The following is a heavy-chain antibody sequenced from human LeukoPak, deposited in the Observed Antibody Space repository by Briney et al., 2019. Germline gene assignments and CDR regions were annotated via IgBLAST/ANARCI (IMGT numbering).Heavy chain of an antibody. D-gene: IGHD6-13*01. Sequence: SLRLSCAASGFTFDDYAMHWVRQAPGKGLEWVSGISWNSGSIGYADSVKGRFTISRDNAKNSLYLQMNSLRAEDTALYYCAKDRGSFRARYFDYWGQGTLVTVSS. V-gene: IGHV3-9*01. CDR1: GFTFDDYA. CDR3: AKDRGSFRARYFDY. J-gene: IGHJ4*02. CDR2: ISWNSGSI.